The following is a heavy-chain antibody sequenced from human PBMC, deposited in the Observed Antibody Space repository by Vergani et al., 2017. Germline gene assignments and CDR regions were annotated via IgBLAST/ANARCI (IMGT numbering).Heavy chain of an antibody. CDR1: GGSISSSNW. J-gene: IGHJ6*03. Sequence: QVQLQESGPGLVKPSGTLSLTCAVSGGSISSSNWWSWVRQPPGKGLEWIGEIYHSGSTNYNPSLKSRVTISVDTSKNQFSLKLSSMTAADTAVYYCARAAYSSSWYYYYYYMDVWGKGTTVTVSS. CDR3: ARAAYSSSWYYYYYYMDV. D-gene: IGHD6-13*01. V-gene: IGHV4-4*02. CDR2: IYHSGST.